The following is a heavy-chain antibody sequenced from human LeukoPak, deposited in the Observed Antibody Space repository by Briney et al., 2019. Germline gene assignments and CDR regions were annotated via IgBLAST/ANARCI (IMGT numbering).Heavy chain of an antibody. CDR3: GKTTRTGAYYYYMDV. Sequence: SETLSLTCTVSGGSISSSSYYWGWIRQPPGKGLEWIGSIYYSGSTYYNPSLKSRVTISVDTSKNQFSLKLSSVTAADTAVYYCGKTTRTGAYYYYMDVWGKGTTVTVSS. V-gene: IGHV4-39*07. D-gene: IGHD1-14*01. CDR2: IYYSGST. CDR1: GGSISSSSYY. J-gene: IGHJ6*03.